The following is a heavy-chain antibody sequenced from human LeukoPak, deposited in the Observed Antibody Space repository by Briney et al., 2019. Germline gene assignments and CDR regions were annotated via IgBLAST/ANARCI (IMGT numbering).Heavy chain of an antibody. CDR1: GGSISSGGYY. CDR3: ARGSTVTTSYGMDV. J-gene: IGHJ6*02. Sequence: NPSQTLSLTCTVSGGSISSGGYYWRWIRQHPGKGLEWIGYIYYSGSTYYNPSLKSRVTISVDTSKNQFSLKLSSVTAADTAVYYCARGSTVTTSYGMDVWGQGTTVTVSS. D-gene: IGHD4-17*01. V-gene: IGHV4-31*03. CDR2: IYYSGST.